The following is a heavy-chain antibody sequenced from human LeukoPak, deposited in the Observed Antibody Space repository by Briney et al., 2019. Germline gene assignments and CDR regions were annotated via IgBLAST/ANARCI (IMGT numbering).Heavy chain of an antibody. Sequence: GGSLRLSCAASGFTFSSYGMHWVRQAPGKGLEWVAVIWYDATDKYYGDSVKGRFTTSRDNSKNTLYLQMNSLRAEDTAVYYCARDLYSITLDYWGQGTLVTVSS. D-gene: IGHD6-13*01. CDR3: ARDLYSITLDY. CDR1: GFTFSSYG. J-gene: IGHJ4*02. V-gene: IGHV3-33*01. CDR2: IWYDATDK.